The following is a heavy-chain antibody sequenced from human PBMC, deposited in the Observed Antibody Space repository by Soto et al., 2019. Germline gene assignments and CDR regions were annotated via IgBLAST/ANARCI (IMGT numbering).Heavy chain of an antibody. CDR3: ARHYSDSSGYPMLFEY. J-gene: IGHJ4*02. CDR1: GYTFTGYY. Sequence: ASVKVSCKASGYTFTGYYMHWVRQAPGQGLEWMGWINPNSGGTNYAQKFQGRVTMTRDTSISTAYMELSRLRSDDTAVYYCARHYSDSSGYPMLFEYWGQGTLVTVSS. CDR2: INPNSGGT. V-gene: IGHV1-2*02. D-gene: IGHD3-22*01.